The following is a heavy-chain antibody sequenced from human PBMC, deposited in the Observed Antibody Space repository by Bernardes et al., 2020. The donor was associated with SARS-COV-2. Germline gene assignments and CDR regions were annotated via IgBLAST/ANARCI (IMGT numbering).Heavy chain of an antibody. CDR1: GYTFTGYY. J-gene: IGHJ6*02. D-gene: IGHD3-22*01. CDR3: AIPPTNYDRYGMDV. V-gene: IGHV1-2*02. CDR2: INPNSGGT. Sequence: SVKVSCKASGYTFTGYYMHWVRQAPGQGLEWMGWINPNSGGTNYAQKFQGRVTMTRDTSISTAYMELSRLRSDDTAVYFCAIPPTNYDRYGMDVWGQGTTVTGSS.